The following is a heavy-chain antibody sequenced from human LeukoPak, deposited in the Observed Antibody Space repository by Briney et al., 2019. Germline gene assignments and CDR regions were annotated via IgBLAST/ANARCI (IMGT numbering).Heavy chain of an antibody. CDR2: INWNGGST. J-gene: IGHJ6*03. D-gene: IGHD2-2*01. V-gene: IGHV3-20*04. CDR3: ARGYCSSTSCYLYYYYMDV. Sequence: GGSLRLSCAASGFTFDDYGTSWVRQAPGKGLEWVSGINWNGGSTGYADSVKGRFTISRDNAKNSLYLQMNSLRAEDTALYYCARGYCSSTSCYLYYYYMDVWGKGTTVTVSS. CDR1: GFTFDDYG.